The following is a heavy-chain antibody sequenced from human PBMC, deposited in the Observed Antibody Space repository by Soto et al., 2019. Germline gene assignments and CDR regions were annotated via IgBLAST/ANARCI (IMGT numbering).Heavy chain of an antibody. D-gene: IGHD1-7*01. Sequence: QVQLQESGPGLVKPSGTLSLTCAVSGGSFTSNNWWTWVRQPPGQGLEWIGEIYRTGSTNYNPSLKCRVTISRYRSENQFSLKVTSLTAADTAVYYCASRDPGTSVDYWGQGTLVTVSS. CDR2: IYRTGST. J-gene: IGHJ4*02. V-gene: IGHV4-4*02. CDR1: GGSFTSNNW. CDR3: ASRDPGTSVDY.